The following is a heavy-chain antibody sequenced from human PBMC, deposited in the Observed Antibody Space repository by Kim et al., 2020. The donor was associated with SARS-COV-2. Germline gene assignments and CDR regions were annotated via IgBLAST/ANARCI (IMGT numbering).Heavy chain of an antibody. CDR3: ARGEDSFDY. J-gene: IGHJ4*02. Sequence: GNTKYSQGLQGRVTITRDTSADTAYMELSSLRSEDTAVYYCARGEDSFDYWGQGALVTVSS. CDR2: GNT. V-gene: IGHV1-3*01.